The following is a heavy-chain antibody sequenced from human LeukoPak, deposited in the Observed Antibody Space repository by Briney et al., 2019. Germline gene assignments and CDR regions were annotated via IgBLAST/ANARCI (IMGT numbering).Heavy chain of an antibody. D-gene: IGHD6-19*01. CDR2: IRYDGSNK. J-gene: IGHJ4*02. CDR3: ARTSYSSGWSPFDY. CDR1: GFTFSRYW. V-gene: IGHV3-30*02. Sequence: GGSLRLSCAASGFTFSRYWMSWARQAPGKGLEWVAFIRYDGSNKYYADSVKGRFTISRDNSKNTLYLQMNSLRPEDTAAFYCARTSYSSGWSPFDYWGQGTLVSVSS.